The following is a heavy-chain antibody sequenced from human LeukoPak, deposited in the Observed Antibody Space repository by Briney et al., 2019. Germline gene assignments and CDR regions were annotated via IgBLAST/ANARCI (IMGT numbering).Heavy chain of an antibody. CDR3: ARGIEDRITIFGY. J-gene: IGHJ4*02. V-gene: IGHV3-7*03. Sequence: PGGSLRLSCAASGFTFSSYWMNWARQAPGKGLEWVASINHNGNVNYYVDSVKGRFTISRDNAKNSLYLQMNSLRAEDTAVYYCARGIEDRITIFGYWGQGTLVTVSS. CDR1: GFTFSSYW. D-gene: IGHD3-3*01. CDR2: INHNGNVN.